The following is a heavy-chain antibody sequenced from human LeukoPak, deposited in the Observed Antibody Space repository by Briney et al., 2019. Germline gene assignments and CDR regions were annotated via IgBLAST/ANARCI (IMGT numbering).Heavy chain of an antibody. V-gene: IGHV1-18*01. J-gene: IGHJ4*02. CDR1: GYTFTSYG. D-gene: IGHD3-10*01. CDR3: ARGRTMLRGVIRSPDF. Sequence: GASVKVSSKASGYTFTSYGISWVRQAPGQGLEWMGWISAYNGNTNYAQKLQGRVTMTTDTSTSTAYMELRSLRSDDTAVYYCARGRTMLRGVIRSPDFWGQGTLVTVSS. CDR2: ISAYNGNT.